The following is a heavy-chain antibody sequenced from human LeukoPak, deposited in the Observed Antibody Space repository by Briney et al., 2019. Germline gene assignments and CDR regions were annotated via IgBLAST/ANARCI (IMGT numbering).Heavy chain of an antibody. CDR3: ARDTRRSPGAFGI. J-gene: IGHJ3*02. CDR1: GYTFTGYY. Sequence: ASVKVSCKASGYTFTGYYMHWVRQAPGQGLEWMGWINPNSGGTNYAQKFQGRVTMTRDTSISTAYMELSRLRSDDTAVYYCARDTRRSPGAFGIWGQGTMVTVSS. CDR2: INPNSGGT. V-gene: IGHV1-2*02.